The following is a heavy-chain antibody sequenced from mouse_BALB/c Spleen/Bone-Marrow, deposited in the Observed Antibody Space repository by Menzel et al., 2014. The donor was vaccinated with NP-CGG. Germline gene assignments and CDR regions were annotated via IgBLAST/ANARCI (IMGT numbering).Heavy chain of an antibody. CDR1: GFNIKDTY. CDR2: LDPANGNT. D-gene: IGHD2-14*01. V-gene: IGHV14-3*02. CDR3: ASYRYAWYFDV. Sequence: VQLKESGAELVKQGASVKLSCTASGFNIKDTYMHWVKQRPEQGLEWIGRLDPANGNTKYDPKFRGKATITADTSSNTAYLQLSSLTSEDTAVYYCASYRYAWYFDVWGAGTTVTVSS. J-gene: IGHJ1*01.